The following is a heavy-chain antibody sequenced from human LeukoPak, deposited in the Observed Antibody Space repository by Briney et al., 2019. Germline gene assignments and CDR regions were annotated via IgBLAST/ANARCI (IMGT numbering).Heavy chain of an antibody. J-gene: IGHJ4*02. D-gene: IGHD6-13*01. CDR1: GGSISSYY. Sequence: SETLSLTCTVSGGSISSYYWSWIRQPPGKGLEWIGYIYYSGSTNYNPSLKSRVTISVDTSKNQFSLKLSSVTAADTAVYYCARDRGWQQLSPHFDYWGQGTLVTVSS. V-gene: IGHV4-59*01. CDR2: IYYSGST. CDR3: ARDRGWQQLSPHFDY.